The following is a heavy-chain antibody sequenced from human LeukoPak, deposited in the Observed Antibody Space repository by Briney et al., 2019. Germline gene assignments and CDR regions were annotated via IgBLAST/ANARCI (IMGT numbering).Heavy chain of an antibody. Sequence: GSLRLSCAASGFTFSSYGMHWIRQPPGKGLEWIGYIYYSGSTNYNPSLKSRVTISVDTSKNQFSLKLSSVTAADTAVYYCARASMDFWSAYYYMDVWGKGTTVTVSS. CDR2: IYYSGST. V-gene: IGHV4-59*01. CDR1: GFTFSSYG. D-gene: IGHD3-3*01. CDR3: ARASMDFWSAYYYMDV. J-gene: IGHJ6*03.